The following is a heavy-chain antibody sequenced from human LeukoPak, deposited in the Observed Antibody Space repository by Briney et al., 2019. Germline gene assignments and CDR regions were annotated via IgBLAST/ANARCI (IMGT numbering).Heavy chain of an antibody. CDR1: GYTFTSYG. D-gene: IGHD3-22*01. V-gene: IGHV1-18*01. CDR3: ASVGDSSGYYYEGGYYFDY. CDR2: ISAYNGNT. Sequence: GASVKVSCKASGYTFTSYGISWVRQAPGQGLEWMGWISAYNGNTNYAQKLQGRVTMTTDTSTSTAYMELRSLRSDDTAVYYCASVGDSSGYYYEGGYYFDYWGQGTLVTVSS. J-gene: IGHJ4*02.